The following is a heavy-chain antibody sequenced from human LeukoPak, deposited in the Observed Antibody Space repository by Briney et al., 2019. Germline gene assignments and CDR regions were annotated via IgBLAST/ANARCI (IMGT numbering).Heavy chain of an antibody. CDR3: ATITGTTYYCYYMDV. D-gene: IGHD1/OR15-1a*01. CDR2: FDPEDGET. V-gene: IGHV1-24*01. CDR1: GYTLTELS. J-gene: IGHJ6*03. Sequence: ASVKVSCKVSGYTLTELSMHWVRQAPGKGLEWMGGFDPEDGETIYAQKFQGRVTMTEDTSTDTAYMELSSLRSEDTAVYYCATITGTTYYCYYMDVWGKGTTVTVSS.